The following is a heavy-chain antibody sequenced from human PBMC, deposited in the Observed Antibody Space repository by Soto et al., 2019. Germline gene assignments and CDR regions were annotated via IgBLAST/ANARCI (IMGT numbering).Heavy chain of an antibody. D-gene: IGHD1-20*01. J-gene: IGHJ3*01. CDR3: ARDNWNTV. CDR1: GFTFSNYW. V-gene: IGHV3-74*01. CDR2: IHSDGSST. Sequence: GGSLRLSCAASGFTFSNYWMRWVRQAPGKGLVWVSRIHSDGSSTFYADSVKGRFTISRDNAKKMVYLQMNSLRAEDTAVYYCARDNWNTVWGQGTMVTVSS.